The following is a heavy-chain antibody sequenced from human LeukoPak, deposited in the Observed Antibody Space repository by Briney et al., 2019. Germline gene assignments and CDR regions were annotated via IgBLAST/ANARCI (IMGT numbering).Heavy chain of an antibody. D-gene: IGHD1-14*01. CDR3: ARDQVAGTYDY. Sequence: SETLSLTCAVYGGSFSGYYWSWIRQPPGKGLEGIGEINHSGSTNYNPSLRSGVTISVDTTKNQYSLKLSSVTAADTAVYYCARDQVAGTYDYWGQGTLVTVSS. CDR1: GGSFSGYY. V-gene: IGHV4-34*01. CDR2: INHSGST. J-gene: IGHJ4*02.